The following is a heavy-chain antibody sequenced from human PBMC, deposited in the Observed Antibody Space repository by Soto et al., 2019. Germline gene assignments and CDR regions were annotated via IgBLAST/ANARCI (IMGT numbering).Heavy chain of an antibody. D-gene: IGHD6-19*01. J-gene: IGHJ6*02. CDR1: VFTFNNFA. CDR3: AKGVQGYGSVFNYYGMDV. Sequence: GGSLRLSCSSSVFTFNNFAMMCVRHSPGKWLEWVSTISGSGVSTYYADSVKGRFTISRDNSRNTLYLQMNSLRADDTAIYFCAKGVQGYGSVFNYYGMDVWGQGTTVTVSS. V-gene: IGHV3-23*01. CDR2: ISGSGVST.